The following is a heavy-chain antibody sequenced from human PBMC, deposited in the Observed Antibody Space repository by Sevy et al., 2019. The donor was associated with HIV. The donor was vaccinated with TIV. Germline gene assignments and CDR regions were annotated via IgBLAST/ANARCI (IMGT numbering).Heavy chain of an antibody. CDR3: ARELYSGYDYKLDY. Sequence: ASVKVSCSASGGTFSSHNINWVRQAPGQGLEWMGRILPIRDITNYAQKFQGRVTILTDRSTRVAYMELSSLTSDDTAVYYCARELYSGYDYKLDYWGQGTLVTVSS. J-gene: IGHJ4*02. V-gene: IGHV1-69*02. D-gene: IGHD5-12*01. CDR2: ILPIRDIT. CDR1: GGTFSSHN.